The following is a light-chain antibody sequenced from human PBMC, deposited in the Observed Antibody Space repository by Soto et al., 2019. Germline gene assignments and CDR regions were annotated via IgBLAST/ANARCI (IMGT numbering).Light chain of an antibody. J-gene: IGKJ4*01. V-gene: IGKV3-15*01. CDR2: DAS. CDR3: HQYNIWPPLL. Sequence: EIVMTQSPATLSVSPGESATLSCRASQSVRSNLAWYQQKPGQAPRLLIYDASTRAPGIPARFSGSGSGTEYPLTIRGLQSEDFAVYYCHQYNIWPPLLFGGGTKVEI. CDR1: QSVRSN.